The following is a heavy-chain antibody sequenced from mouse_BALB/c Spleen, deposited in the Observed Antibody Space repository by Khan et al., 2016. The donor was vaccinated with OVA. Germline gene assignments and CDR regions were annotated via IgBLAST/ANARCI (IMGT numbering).Heavy chain of an antibody. V-gene: IGHV1-19*01. Sequence: EVQLVESGPDMVKPGASVKLSCTASSYSFTAYYMTWVHLSQGQSLESIGSMNPNTGNTHYNQNFKDKAFFIVDTSSSTAYMELRSLTSEDSAVYYCARGYDCCAHWGQGTLVTVSA. CDR1: SYSFTAYY. CDR3: ARGYDCCAH. CDR2: MNPNTGNT. D-gene: IGHD2-2*01. J-gene: IGHJ3*01.